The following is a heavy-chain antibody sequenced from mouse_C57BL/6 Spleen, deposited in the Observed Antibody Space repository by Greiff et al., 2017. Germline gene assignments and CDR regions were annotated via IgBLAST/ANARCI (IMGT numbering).Heavy chain of an antibody. V-gene: IGHV1-80*01. CDR2: IYPGDGDT. Sequence: QVQLQQSGAELVKPGASVKISCKASGYAFSSYWMNWVKQRPGKGLEWIGQIYPGDGDTNYNGKFKGKATLTADTSSSTAYMQLSSLTSEDSAVYFCARSAGDWSWFAYWGQGTLVTVSA. J-gene: IGHJ3*01. D-gene: IGHD2-13*01. CDR3: ARSAGDWSWFAY. CDR1: GYAFSSYW.